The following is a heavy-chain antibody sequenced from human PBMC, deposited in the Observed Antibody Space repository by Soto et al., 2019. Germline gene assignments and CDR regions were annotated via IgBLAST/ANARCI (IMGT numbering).Heavy chain of an antibody. CDR1: GYAFINYG. J-gene: IGHJ4*02. CDR3: ASGGSMVRGVITLAY. CDR2: ISAVNGNT. D-gene: IGHD3-10*01. V-gene: IGHV1-18*01. Sequence: QVALVQSGAEVKKPGASVKVSCKASGYAFINYGFGWVRQAPGQGLEWMGWISAVNGNTNSAQYLQGRFTMAVDATTSTAYMELRSLTSDDTAVYYCASGGSMVRGVITLAYWGQGALVTVSS.